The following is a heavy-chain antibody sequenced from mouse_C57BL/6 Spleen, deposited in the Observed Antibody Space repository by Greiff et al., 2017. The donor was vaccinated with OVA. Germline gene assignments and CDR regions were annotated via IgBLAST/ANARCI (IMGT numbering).Heavy chain of an antibody. CDR3: ARSRLYAMDY. J-gene: IGHJ4*01. Sequence: VQLQQSGAELVKPGASVKLSCKASGYTFTSYWMHWVKQRPGQGLEWIGMIHPNSGSTNYNEKFKSKATLTVDKSSSTAYMQLSSLTSEDSAVYYCARSRLYAMDYWGQGTSVTVSS. CDR2: IHPNSGST. V-gene: IGHV1-64*01. CDR1: GYTFTSYW.